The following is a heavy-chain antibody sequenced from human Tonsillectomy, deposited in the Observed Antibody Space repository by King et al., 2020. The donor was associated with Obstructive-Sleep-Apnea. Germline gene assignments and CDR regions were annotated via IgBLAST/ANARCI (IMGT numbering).Heavy chain of an antibody. CDR3: ARDATTVTPYYYYGMDV. V-gene: IGHV3-30-3*01. D-gene: IGHD4-17*01. Sequence: VQLVESGGGVVQPRRSLRLSCAASGFTFSSYAMHWVRQAPGKGLEWVAVISYDGSNKYYADSVKGRFTISRDNSKNTLYLQMNSLRAEDTAVYYCARDATTVTPYYYYGMDVWGQGTTVTVSS. CDR1: GFTFSSYA. CDR2: ISYDGSNK. J-gene: IGHJ6*02.